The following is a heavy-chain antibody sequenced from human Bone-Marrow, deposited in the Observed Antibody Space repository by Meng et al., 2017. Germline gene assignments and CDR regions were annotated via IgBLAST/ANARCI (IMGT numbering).Heavy chain of an antibody. Sequence: GESLKISCAASGFTFSSYGMHWVRQAPGKGLEWVAVIWYDGSNKYYANSVKGRFTISRDNSKNTLYLQMNSLRAEDTAVYYCAKLLAVAGTFFPNWGQGTLVTVSS. V-gene: IGHV3-33*06. D-gene: IGHD6-19*01. CDR3: AKLLAVAGTFFPN. CDR2: IWYDGSNK. CDR1: GFTFSSYG. J-gene: IGHJ4*02.